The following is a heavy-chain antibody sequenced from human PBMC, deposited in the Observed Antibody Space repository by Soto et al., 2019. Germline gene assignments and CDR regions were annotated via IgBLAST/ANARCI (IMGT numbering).Heavy chain of an antibody. J-gene: IGHJ4*02. V-gene: IGHV1-2*02. Sequence: QVQLVQSGAEVKKPGASVKVSCKPSGYTFTDLYIHWVRQAPGQGLEWMGWIDPRSGDRRYTQKFQGRVTMSRDTSASTVYMELSSLTSDDTAVYFYARDNYGPLDYWGQGTLVTVSS. CDR1: GYTFTDLY. CDR2: IDPRSGDR. CDR3: ARDNYGPLDY. D-gene: IGHD3-10*01.